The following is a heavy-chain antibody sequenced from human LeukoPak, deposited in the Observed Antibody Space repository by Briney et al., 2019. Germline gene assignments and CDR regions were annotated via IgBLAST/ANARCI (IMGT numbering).Heavy chain of an antibody. Sequence: GGSLRLSCAPSGFTFSSYGMHWVRQAPGKGLEWVAVIWYDGSNKYYADSVKGRFTISRDNSKNTLYLQMNSLRAEYTAVYYCAREEVGAPGDYWGQGTLVTVSS. D-gene: IGHD1-26*01. J-gene: IGHJ4*02. CDR2: IWYDGSNK. CDR3: AREEVGAPGDY. CDR1: GFTFSSYG. V-gene: IGHV3-33*01.